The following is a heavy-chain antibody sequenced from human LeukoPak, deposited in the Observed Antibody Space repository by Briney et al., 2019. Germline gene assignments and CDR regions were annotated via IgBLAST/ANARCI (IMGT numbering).Heavy chain of an antibody. J-gene: IGHJ4*02. CDR1: GFTFSSYG. Sequence: GGSLRLSCAASGFTFSSYGMRWVRQAPGKGLEWVAVISYDGSNKYYADSVKGRFTISRDNSKNTLYLQMNSLRAEDTAVYYCAKDQMALFDYWGQGTLVTVSS. CDR3: AKDQMALFDY. D-gene: IGHD5-24*01. CDR2: ISYDGSNK. V-gene: IGHV3-30*18.